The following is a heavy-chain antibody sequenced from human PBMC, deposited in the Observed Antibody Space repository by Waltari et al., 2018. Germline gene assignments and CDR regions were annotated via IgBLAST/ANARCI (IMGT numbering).Heavy chain of an antibody. CDR2: IVPIFGTA. D-gene: IGHD1-26*01. CDR1: GGTFSSYA. J-gene: IGHJ4*02. Sequence: QVQLVQSGAEVKKPGSSVMVSCKASGGTFSSYAISWGRRAPGEGLEWMGGIVPIFGTANYAQKFQGRVTITTDESTSTAYMELSSLRSEDTAVYYCASSGSYEELDYWGAGTLVTVSS. V-gene: IGHV1-69*05. CDR3: ASSGSYEELDY.